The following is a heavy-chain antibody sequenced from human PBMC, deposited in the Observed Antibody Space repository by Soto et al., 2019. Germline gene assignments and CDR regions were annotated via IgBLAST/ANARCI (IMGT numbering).Heavy chain of an antibody. CDR1: GYTFTSYG. CDR2: ISAYNGNT. J-gene: IGHJ4*02. D-gene: IGHD2-2*01. V-gene: IGHV1-18*01. Sequence: ASVKVSCKASGYTFTSYGISWVRQAPGQGLEWMGWISAYNGNTNYAQKLQGRVTMTTDTSTSTAYMELRSLRSDDTAVYYCASGPNVVPAATAWAKEYYFDYWGQGTLVTVSS. CDR3: ASGPNVVPAATAWAKEYYFDY.